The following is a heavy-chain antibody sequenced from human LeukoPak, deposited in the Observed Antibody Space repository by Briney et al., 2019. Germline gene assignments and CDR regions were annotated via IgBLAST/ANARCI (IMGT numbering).Heavy chain of an antibody. CDR3: ARSSGGDTTFDY. Sequence: PSETLSLTCTVSGYSISSGYYWGWIRQPPGKGLEWIGSIYHSGSTYYNPSLKSRVTIPVDTSKNQFSLKLSSVTAADTAVYYCARSSGGDTTFDYWGQGTLVTVSS. CDR1: GYSISSGYY. V-gene: IGHV4-38-2*02. J-gene: IGHJ4*02. CDR2: IYHSGST. D-gene: IGHD4-17*01.